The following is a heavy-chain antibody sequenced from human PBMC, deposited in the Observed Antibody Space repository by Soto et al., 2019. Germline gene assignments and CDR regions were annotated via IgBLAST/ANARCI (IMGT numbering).Heavy chain of an antibody. D-gene: IGHD3-16*01. CDR1: GFTFSNYG. CDR2: ISYGGSNK. J-gene: IGHJ4*02. V-gene: IGHV3-30-3*01. CDR3: ARGRDYLGGDFDY. Sequence: GGSLRLSCTASGFTFSNYGMHWVRQAPGKGLKWVAVISYGGSNKYYADSVKGRFTISRDNSKNTLYLQMNSLRAEDTAVYYCARGRDYLGGDFDYWGQGXLVTVYS.